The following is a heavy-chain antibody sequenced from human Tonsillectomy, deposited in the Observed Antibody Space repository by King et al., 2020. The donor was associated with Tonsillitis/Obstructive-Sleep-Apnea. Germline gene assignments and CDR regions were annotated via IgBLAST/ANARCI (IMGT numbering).Heavy chain of an antibody. V-gene: IGHV1-18*01. CDR1: GYTFTSYD. Sequence: VQLVQSGAEVKKPGASVKVSCKASGYTFTSYDITWVRQAPGQGLEWMGWSRPNNGDTNYAQKLQGRVTMTSDTSTSTAYMELRSLRSDDTAVYYCARDYYDSSGYYHGYFQHWGQGTLVTGSS. CDR3: ARDYYDSSGYYHGYFQH. J-gene: IGHJ1*01. D-gene: IGHD3-22*01. CDR2: SRPNNGDT.